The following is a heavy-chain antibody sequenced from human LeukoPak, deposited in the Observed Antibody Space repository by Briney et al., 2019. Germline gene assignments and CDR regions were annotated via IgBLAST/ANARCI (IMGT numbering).Heavy chain of an antibody. CDR1: GDTFSSYA. D-gene: IGHD6-19*01. V-gene: IGHV1-69*13. Sequence: SVKVSCKASGDTFSSYAISWVRQAPGQGLEWMGGIIPIFGTANYAQKFQGRVTITADESTSTAYMELSSLRSEDTTVYYCARGRMAGTYVFDSWGQGTLVTVSS. J-gene: IGHJ4*02. CDR2: IIPIFGTA. CDR3: ARGRMAGTYVFDS.